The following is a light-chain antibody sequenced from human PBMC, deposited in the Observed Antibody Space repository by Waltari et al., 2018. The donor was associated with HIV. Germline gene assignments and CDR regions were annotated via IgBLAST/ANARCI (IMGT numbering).Light chain of an antibody. CDR1: SRDVGSYNL. J-gene: IGLJ1*01. Sequence: QSALTQPASVSGSPGQSITISCTGTSRDVGSYNLVSWYQQYPGKVPKLMIYECTKRPSVVSNRFSGSKSGNTASLTISGLQAEDEADYYCCSYAGSRTYVFGTGTKVPVL. V-gene: IGLV2-23*01. CDR2: ECT. CDR3: CSYAGSRTYV.